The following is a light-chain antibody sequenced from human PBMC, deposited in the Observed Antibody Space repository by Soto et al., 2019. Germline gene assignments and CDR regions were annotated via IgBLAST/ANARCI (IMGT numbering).Light chain of an antibody. CDR3: QQYGNSLWA. J-gene: IGKJ1*01. CDR1: QIFSSNF. Sequence: EIALTQSPGTLSLSPGERATLSCRASQIFSSNFLAWYQQKPGQAPRLLIYGASSRATGIPDRFSGSGSGPDFTLTISRLEPEDFAVYCCQQYGNSLWAFGQGTQVEIK. CDR2: GAS. V-gene: IGKV3-20*01.